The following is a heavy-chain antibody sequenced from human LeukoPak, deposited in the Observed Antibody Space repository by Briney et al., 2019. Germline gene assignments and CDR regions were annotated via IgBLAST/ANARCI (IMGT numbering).Heavy chain of an antibody. CDR2: ISAYNGNT. J-gene: IGHJ4*02. CDR1: GYTFTSYG. Sequence: ASVKVCCKASGYTFTSYGISWVRQAPGQGLEWMGWISAYNGNTNYAQKLQGRVTMTTDTSTSTAYMELRSLRSDDTAVYYCARAGDYDILTGYYNGNDFWGQGTLVTVPS. D-gene: IGHD3-9*01. CDR3: ARAGDYDILTGYYNGNDF. V-gene: IGHV1-18*04.